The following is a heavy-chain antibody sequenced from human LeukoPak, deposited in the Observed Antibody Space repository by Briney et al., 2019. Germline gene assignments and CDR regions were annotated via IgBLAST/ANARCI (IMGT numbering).Heavy chain of an antibody. CDR3: ASEEHSYGFPDAFDI. D-gene: IGHD5-18*01. V-gene: IGHV1-2*02. CDR2: INPNSGGT. CDR1: GGTFNSKD. Sequence: ASVKVSCKASGGTFNSKDITWVRQAPGQGLEWMGWINPNSGGTNYAQKFQGRVTMTRDTSISTAYMELSRLRSDDTAVYYCASEEHSYGFPDAFDIWGQGTMVTVSS. J-gene: IGHJ3*02.